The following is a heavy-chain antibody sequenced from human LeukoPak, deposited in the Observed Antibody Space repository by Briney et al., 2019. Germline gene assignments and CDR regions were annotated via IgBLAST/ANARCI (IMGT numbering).Heavy chain of an antibody. V-gene: IGHV4-34*01. D-gene: IGHD4-17*01. CDR3: ARVGTTVTTVGYFDY. Sequence: PSETLSLTCAVYGGSFSGYYWSWIRQPPGKGLEWFGEINHSGSTNYNPSLKSRVTISVDTSKNQFSLKLSSVTAADTAVYYCARVGTTVTTVGYFDYWGQGTLVTVSS. CDR2: INHSGST. J-gene: IGHJ4*02. CDR1: GGSFSGYY.